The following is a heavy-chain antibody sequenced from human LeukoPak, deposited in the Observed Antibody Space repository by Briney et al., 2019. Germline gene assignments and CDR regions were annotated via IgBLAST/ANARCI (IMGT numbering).Heavy chain of an antibody. Sequence: GGSLRLSCATSGFTFSDSSMAWVRQAPGKGLEWVSAISGSGGSTYYADSVKGRFTISRDNSKNTLYLQMNSLRAEDTAVYYCAKDVRERELPHYVDYWGQGTLVTVSS. CDR2: ISGSGGST. CDR1: GFTFSDSS. V-gene: IGHV3-23*01. D-gene: IGHD1-26*01. CDR3: AKDVRERELPHYVDY. J-gene: IGHJ4*02.